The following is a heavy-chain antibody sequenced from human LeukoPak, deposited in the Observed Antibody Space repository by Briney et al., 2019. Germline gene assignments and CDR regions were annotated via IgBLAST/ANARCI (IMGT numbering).Heavy chain of an antibody. D-gene: IGHD1-26*01. V-gene: IGHV3-7*01. J-gene: IGHJ3*02. CDR3: ASRGAHGAFDI. CDR2: IKQDGSEK. Sequence: GGSLRLSCAASGFTFNNFAMSWVRQAPGKGLEWVANIKQDGSEKYYVDSVKGRFTISRDNAKNSLYLQMNSLRAEDTAVYYCASRGAHGAFDIWGQGTMVTVSS. CDR1: GFTFNNFA.